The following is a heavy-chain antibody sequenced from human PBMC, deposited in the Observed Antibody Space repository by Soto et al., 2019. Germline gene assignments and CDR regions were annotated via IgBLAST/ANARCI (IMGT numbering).Heavy chain of an antibody. J-gene: IGHJ4*02. CDR2: INPSSGET. CDR3: VRGVKWRDIDY. CDR1: GYTFIDYF. V-gene: IGHV1-2*02. Sequence: ASVKVSCKASGYTFIDYFIQWVRQAPGQGLEWMGWINPSSGETTYAQKFQGRVTMTRDTSISTAYMDLITLRSDDTAIYYCVRGVKWRDIDYWGKGTQVTVSS. D-gene: IGHD1-26*01.